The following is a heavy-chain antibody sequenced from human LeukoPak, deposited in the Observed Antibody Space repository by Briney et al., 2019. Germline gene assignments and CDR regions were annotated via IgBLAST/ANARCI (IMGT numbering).Heavy chain of an antibody. V-gene: IGHV3-23*01. CDR2: IDGSGDNR. Sequence: PGGSLRLSCAASGFTFKNYAMSWVRQAPGKGLEWVSSIDGSGDNRYYADSVKGRFTISRDNSGNTLYLQLRGLGAKDTATYYCAKVQMSTGWTFDFWGQGSLVTVSS. J-gene: IGHJ4*02. D-gene: IGHD2-2*01. CDR3: AKVQMSTGWTFDF. CDR1: GFTFKNYA.